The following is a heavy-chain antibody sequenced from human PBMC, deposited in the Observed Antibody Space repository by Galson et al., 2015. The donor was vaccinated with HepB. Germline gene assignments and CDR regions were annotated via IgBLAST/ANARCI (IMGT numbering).Heavy chain of an antibody. CDR3: TKLKDPYGPEDYSVGY. D-gene: IGHD3-10*01. Sequence: SLRISCAAYGFPFNGHAMSWVRQAPGKGLERASFISGSGRSITYTGSVKGRFTISKDSSINTLYLEMNNLRVEDTAVYYCTKLKDPYGPEDYSVGYWGQGTLVTVSS. V-gene: IGHV3-23*01. J-gene: IGHJ4*02. CDR1: GFPFNGHA. CDR2: ISGSGRSI.